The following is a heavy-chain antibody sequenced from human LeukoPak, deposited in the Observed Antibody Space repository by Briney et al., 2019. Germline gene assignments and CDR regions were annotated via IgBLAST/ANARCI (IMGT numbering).Heavy chain of an antibody. Sequence: ASVKVSCKASGYSFTIYALNWVRQAPGQGFERMGWINTNTGSPTYTQGLTGRVVFSLDTSVSTAHLQISSLKAEDTAVYFCARGRGASSGSGSHGTTSSYYMDVWGKGTTVTVSS. V-gene: IGHV7-4-1*02. CDR2: INTNTGSP. CDR3: ARGRGASSGSGSHGTTSSYYMDV. D-gene: IGHD3-10*01. J-gene: IGHJ6*03. CDR1: GYSFTIYA.